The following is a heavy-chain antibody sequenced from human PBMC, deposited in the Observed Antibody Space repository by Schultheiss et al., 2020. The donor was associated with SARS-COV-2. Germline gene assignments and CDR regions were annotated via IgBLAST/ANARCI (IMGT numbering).Heavy chain of an antibody. CDR2: ISAYNGNT. D-gene: IGHD6-19*01. V-gene: IGHV1-18*01. CDR1: GYTFTSYG. CDR3: ARDGTAVADIFFDY. J-gene: IGHJ4*02. Sequence: GESLKISCKASGYTFTSYGISWVRQAPGQGLEWMGWISAYNGNTNYAQKLQGRVTMTTDTSTSTAYMELRSLRSDDTAVYYCARDGTAVADIFFDYWGQGTLVTVSS.